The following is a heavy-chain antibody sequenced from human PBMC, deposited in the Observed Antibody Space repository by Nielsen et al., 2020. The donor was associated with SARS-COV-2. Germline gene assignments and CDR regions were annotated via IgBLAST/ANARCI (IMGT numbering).Heavy chain of an antibody. V-gene: IGHV3-53*01. D-gene: IGHD1-26*01. CDR2: TDIGGAT. CDR3: ARDSTGGSYFPY. Sequence: GESLKISCAASGFTVSSYYMNWVRQAPGKGLEWVSVTDIGGATYYADSVKGRFTISRDNSENTVYLQMNSLRAEDTAVYYCARDSTGGSYFPYWGQGTLVTVSS. J-gene: IGHJ4*02. CDR1: GFTVSSYY.